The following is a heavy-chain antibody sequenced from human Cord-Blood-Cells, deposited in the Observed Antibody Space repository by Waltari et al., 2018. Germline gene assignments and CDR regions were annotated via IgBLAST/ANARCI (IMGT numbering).Heavy chain of an antibody. J-gene: IGHJ3*02. Sequence: QVQLQESGPGLVKPSGTLSHTCAVAGGSISRSNWWCWVRQPPGKGLEWIGEIYHRGSTNYNPSLKSRDTIAVDKPKTHSSLKRRSVTAADTAVYYWGRGGGGGGRSAFDIWGQGTMVTVSS. CDR3: GRGGGGGGRSAFDI. D-gene: IGHD3-16*01. CDR1: GGSISRSNW. V-gene: IGHV4-4*02. CDR2: IYHRGST.